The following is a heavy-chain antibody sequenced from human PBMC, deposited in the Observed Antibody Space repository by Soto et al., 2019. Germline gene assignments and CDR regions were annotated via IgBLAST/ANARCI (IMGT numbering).Heavy chain of an antibody. CDR3: ARDLVVVPAATSFDY. CDR2: ISAYNGNT. J-gene: IGHJ4*02. D-gene: IGHD2-2*01. V-gene: IGHV1-18*01. Sequence: QVQLVQSGAEVKKPGASVKVSCKASGYTFTSYGISWVRQAPGQGLEWMGWISAYNGNTNYAQKRQGRVTMTTDTSTSTAYMELRSLRSDDTAVYYCARDLVVVPAATSFDYWGQGTLVTVSS. CDR1: GYTFTSYG.